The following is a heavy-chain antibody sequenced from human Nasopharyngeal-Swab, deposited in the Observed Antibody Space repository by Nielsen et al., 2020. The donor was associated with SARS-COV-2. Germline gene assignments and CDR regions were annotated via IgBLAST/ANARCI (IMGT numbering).Heavy chain of an antibody. V-gene: IGHV1-46*01. Sequence: WARQPPGQGLEWMGIINPSGGSTSSAQKFQGRVTMTRGASTSTVYMELSSLRSEDTGVDYCASGYGSGRGKYFQHWGQGTLVTVSS. D-gene: IGHD3-10*01. CDR2: INPSGGST. CDR3: ASGYGSGRGKYFQH. J-gene: IGHJ1*01.